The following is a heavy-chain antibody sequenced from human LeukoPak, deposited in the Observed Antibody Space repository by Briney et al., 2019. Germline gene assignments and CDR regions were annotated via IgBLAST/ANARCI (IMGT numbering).Heavy chain of an antibody. D-gene: IGHD3-22*01. V-gene: IGHV4-61*02. CDR3: ARDPDYYDSSGSGGSYGMDV. Sequence: PSQTLSLTCTVSGVSISSGSYYWSWIRQPAGKGLEWIGRIYTSGSTNYNPSHKSRVTISVDASKDQFSLKLSSVTAADTAVYHCARDPDYYDSSGSGGSYGMDVWGQGTTVTVSS. CDR2: IYTSGST. CDR1: GVSISSGSYY. J-gene: IGHJ6*02.